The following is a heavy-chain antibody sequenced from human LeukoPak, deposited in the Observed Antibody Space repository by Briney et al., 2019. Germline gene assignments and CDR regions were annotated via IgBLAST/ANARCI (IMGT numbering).Heavy chain of an antibody. V-gene: IGHV3-30*18. CDR2: ISYDGSNK. J-gene: IGHJ4*02. CDR3: AKNFDDYGDYWYDY. Sequence: GGSLRLSCAASGFTFSSYGMHWVRQAPGKGLEWVAVISYDGSNKYYADSVKGRFTISRDNSKNTLYLQVNSLRAEDTAVYYCAKNFDDYGDYWYDYWGQGTLVTVSS. D-gene: IGHD4-17*01. CDR1: GFTFSSYG.